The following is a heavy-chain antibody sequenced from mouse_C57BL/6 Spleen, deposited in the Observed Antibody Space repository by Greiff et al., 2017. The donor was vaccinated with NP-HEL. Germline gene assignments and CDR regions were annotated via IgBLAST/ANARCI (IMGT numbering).Heavy chain of an antibody. D-gene: IGHD1-1*01. CDR2: IYPGGGYT. J-gene: IGHJ2*01. CDR3: ARGDYGSSHYFDY. CDR1: GYTFTNYW. Sequence: VQGVESGAELVRPGTSVKMSCKASGYTFTNYWIGWAKQRPGHGLEWIGDIYPGGGYTNYNEKFKGKATLTADKSSSTAYMQFSSLTSEDSAIYYCARGDYGSSHYFDYWGQGTTLTVSS. V-gene: IGHV1-63*01.